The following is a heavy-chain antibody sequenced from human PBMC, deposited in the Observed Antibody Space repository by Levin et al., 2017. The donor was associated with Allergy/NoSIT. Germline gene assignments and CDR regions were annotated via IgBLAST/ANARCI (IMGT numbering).Heavy chain of an antibody. Sequence: GGSLRLSCAASGFTVSSNYVSWVRQAPGKGLEWVSIIYRGGSAYYADSVKGRFTISRDNSKNTLYLQMNSLRAEDTAVYYCARVPYYDILTGYFGGFDYWGQGTLVTVSS. V-gene: IGHV3-53*01. CDR1: GFTVSSNY. D-gene: IGHD3-9*01. CDR3: ARVPYYDILTGYFGGFDY. J-gene: IGHJ4*02. CDR2: IYRGGSA.